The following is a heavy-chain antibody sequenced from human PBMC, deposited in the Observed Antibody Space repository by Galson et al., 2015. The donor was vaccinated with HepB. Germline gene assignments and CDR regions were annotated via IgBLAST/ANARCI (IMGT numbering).Heavy chain of an antibody. CDR2: ISAYNGNT. CDR3: ARFEKTLVQDYYYYYGMDV. Sequence: SVKVSCKASGGTFSSYAISWVRQAPGQGLEWMGWISAYNGNTNYAQKLQGRVTMTTDTSTSTAYMELRSLRSDDTAVYYCARFEKTLVQDYYYYYGMDVWGQGTTVTVSS. J-gene: IGHJ6*02. CDR1: GGTFSSYA. V-gene: IGHV1-18*01. D-gene: IGHD2-8*02.